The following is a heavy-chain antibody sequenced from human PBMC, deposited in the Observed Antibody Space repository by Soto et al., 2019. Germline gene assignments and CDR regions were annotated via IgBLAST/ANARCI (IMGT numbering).Heavy chain of an antibody. Sequence: SETLSLTCTVSGGSISSSSYYWGWIRQPPGKGLEWIGSIYYSGSTYYNPSLKSRVTISVDTSKNQFSLKVSSVTAADTAVYYCARHLEYSSSFDYWGQGTLVTVSS. CDR2: IYYSGST. CDR3: ARHLEYSSSFDY. CDR1: GGSISSSSYY. V-gene: IGHV4-39*01. D-gene: IGHD6-6*01. J-gene: IGHJ4*02.